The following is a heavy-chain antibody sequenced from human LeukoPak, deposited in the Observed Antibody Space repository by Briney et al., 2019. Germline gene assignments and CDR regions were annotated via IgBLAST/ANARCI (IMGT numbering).Heavy chain of an antibody. Sequence: GESLKISCKGSGYSFTNYWIGWVRQMPGKGLEWMGIIYPGDSNTRYSPSFQGQVTISADKSISTAYLQWSSLKASDTAMYYCARESYYDISLYIDYWGQGTLVTVSS. V-gene: IGHV5-51*01. J-gene: IGHJ4*02. CDR3: ARESYYDISLYIDY. CDR1: GYSFTNYW. CDR2: IYPGDSNT. D-gene: IGHD3-22*01.